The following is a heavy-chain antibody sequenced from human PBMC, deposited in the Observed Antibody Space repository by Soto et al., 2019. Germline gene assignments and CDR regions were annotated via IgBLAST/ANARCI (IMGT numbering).Heavy chain of an antibody. CDR2: IYFSGVA. CDR3: ARGDSDLAVSEAAY. CDR1: GASITDSY. Sequence: QMQMQESGPRLVKPSETLSLTCTVSGASITDSYWSWIRQPPEKGLEWIGYIYFSGVATYNPSLKSLATMSRDTSKNEFSLKLTSVTAADTAIYYCARGDSDLAVSEAAYCGQGTLVTGSS. D-gene: IGHD2-15*01. V-gene: IGHV4-59*01. J-gene: IGHJ1*01.